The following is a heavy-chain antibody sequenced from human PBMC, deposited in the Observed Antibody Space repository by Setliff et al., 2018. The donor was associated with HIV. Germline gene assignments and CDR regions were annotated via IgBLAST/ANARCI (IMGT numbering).Heavy chain of an antibody. V-gene: IGHV3-21*01. Sequence: GGSLRLSCTASGFAFNNYIMNWVRQAPGKGLEWISSISARSTSIYFVDSVRGRFTISRDNARNSLYLQMNNLRAEDTAVYYCARDFGYFDESGSYYFMDXWXXGXXVT. CDR1: GFAFNNYI. CDR3: ARDFGYFDESGSYYFMDX. J-gene: IGHJ6*02. D-gene: IGHD3-22*01. CDR2: ISARSTSI.